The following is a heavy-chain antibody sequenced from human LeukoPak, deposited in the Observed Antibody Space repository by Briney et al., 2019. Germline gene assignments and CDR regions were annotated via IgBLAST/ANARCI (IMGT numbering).Heavy chain of an antibody. Sequence: GGSLRLSCAASGFTFSSYAMTWVRRAPGKGLEWVSSISSSSSFIYYADSVKGRFTISRDNAKNSLYLQMNSLRAEDTAVYYCATQGEHSYDSNRSGYFQHWGQGTLVTVSS. J-gene: IGHJ1*01. CDR3: ATQGEHSYDSNRSGYFQH. D-gene: IGHD3-22*01. CDR2: ISSSSSFI. V-gene: IGHV3-21*01. CDR1: GFTFSSYA.